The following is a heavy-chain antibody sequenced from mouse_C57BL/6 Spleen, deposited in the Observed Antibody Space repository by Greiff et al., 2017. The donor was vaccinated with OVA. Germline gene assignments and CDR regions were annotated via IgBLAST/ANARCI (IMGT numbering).Heavy chain of an antibody. J-gene: IGHJ2*01. CDR2: ISSGGDYI. V-gene: IGHV5-9-1*02. Sequence: EVKLMESGEGLVKPGGSLKLSCAASGFTFSSYAMSWVRQTPEKRLEWVAYISSGGDYIYYADTVKGRFTISRDNARNTLYLQMSSLKSEDTAMYYCTRDGGTNYFDYWGQGTTLTVSS. D-gene: IGHD4-1*01. CDR1: GFTFSSYA. CDR3: TRDGGTNYFDY.